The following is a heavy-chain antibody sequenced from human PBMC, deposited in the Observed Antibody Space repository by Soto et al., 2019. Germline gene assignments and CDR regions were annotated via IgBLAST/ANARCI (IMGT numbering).Heavy chain of an antibody. CDR1: GGSIITYQ. CDR3: ARQTGDDPFDI. D-gene: IGHD1-1*01. CDR2: IYRTGST. J-gene: IGHJ3*02. Sequence: SETLSLTCTVSGGSIITYQWNWIRKSPGKGLEWIGYIYRTGSTHYNPSLNSRAAISLDTSRNRFSLKLNSVTAADTAVYFCARQTGDDPFDIWGQGTMVTVSS. V-gene: IGHV4-59*08.